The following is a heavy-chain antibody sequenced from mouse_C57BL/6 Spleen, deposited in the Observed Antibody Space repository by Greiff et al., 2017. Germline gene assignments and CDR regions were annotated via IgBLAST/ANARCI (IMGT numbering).Heavy chain of an antibody. CDR3: ASGSSYWYFDV. D-gene: IGHD1-1*01. J-gene: IGHJ1*03. CDR2: TDPNSGGT. CDR1: GYTFTSYW. V-gene: IGHV1-72*01. Sequence: VQLQQSGAELVKPGASVKLSCKASGYTFTSYWMHWVKQRPGRGLEWIGRTDPNSGGTKYNEKFKSKATLTVDKPSSTAYMQLSSLTSEDSAVYYCASGSSYWYFDVWGTGTTVTVSS.